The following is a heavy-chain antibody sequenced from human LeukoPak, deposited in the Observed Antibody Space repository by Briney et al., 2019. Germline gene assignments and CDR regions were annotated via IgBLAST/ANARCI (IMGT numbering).Heavy chain of an antibody. J-gene: IGHJ2*01. CDR3: AKRGDYGESYWYFDR. D-gene: IGHD4-17*01. Sequence: GGSLRLSCAASGFTFSSYAMSWDRQAPGKGLEWVSAISGSGGSTYYADSVKGRFTISRDNSKNTLYLQMNSLRAEDTAVYYCAKRGDYGESYWYFDRWGRGTLVTVSS. V-gene: IGHV3-23*01. CDR2: ISGSGGST. CDR1: GFTFSSYA.